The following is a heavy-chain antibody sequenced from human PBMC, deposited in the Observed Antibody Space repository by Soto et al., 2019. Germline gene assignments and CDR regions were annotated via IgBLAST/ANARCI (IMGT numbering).Heavy chain of an antibody. CDR2: IKQDGSEK. CDR1: GFTFSSYW. J-gene: IGHJ4*02. D-gene: IGHD5-12*01. CDR3: AREGEYSGYDDFDY. Sequence: GGSLRLSCAASGFTFSSYWMSWVRQAPGKGLEWVANIKQDGSEKYYVDSVKGRFTISRDNAKNSLYLQMNSLRAEDTAVYYCAREGEYSGYDDFDYWGQGTLVTVSS. V-gene: IGHV3-7*01.